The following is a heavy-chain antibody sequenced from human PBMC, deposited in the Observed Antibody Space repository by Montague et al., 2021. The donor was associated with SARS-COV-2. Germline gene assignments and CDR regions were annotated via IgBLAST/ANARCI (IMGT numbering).Heavy chain of an antibody. CDR2: IDYSGST. V-gene: IGHV4-39*07. J-gene: IGHJ6*02. CDR1: GGSISSSSYY. D-gene: IGHD6-13*01. CDR3: ARVGRQQLVRLSGMDV. Sequence: SETLSLTCTLSGGSISSSSYYWGWIRQPPGKGLEWIGSIDYSGSTYYXPSLKSRVTISVDTSKNQFSLKLSSVTAADTAVYYCARVGRQQLVRLSGMDVWGQGTTVTVSS.